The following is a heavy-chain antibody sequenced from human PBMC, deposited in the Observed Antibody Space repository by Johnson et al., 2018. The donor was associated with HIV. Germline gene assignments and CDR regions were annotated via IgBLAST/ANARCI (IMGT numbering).Heavy chain of an antibody. CDR3: AKGDYYDTRAAFDI. CDR2: IRYDGNNE. D-gene: IGHD3-22*01. Sequence: QVQLVESGGGVVQPGGSLRLSCAASGFTFSSYSMQWVRQAPGKGLEWVAFIRYDGNNEDYADSVKGRFTISRDNSKNTLYLQMNSLRAEDTAVYYCAKGDYYDTRAAFDIWGQGTMVTVSS. J-gene: IGHJ3*02. CDR1: GFTFSSYS. V-gene: IGHV3-30*02.